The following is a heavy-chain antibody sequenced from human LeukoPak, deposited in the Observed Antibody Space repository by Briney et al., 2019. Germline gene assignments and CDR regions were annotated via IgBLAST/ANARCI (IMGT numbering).Heavy chain of an antibody. CDR3: ARDIYGSGPPVGDTIGY. Sequence: SQTLSLTCAISGDSVSSNSAAWNWIRQSPSRGLEWLGRTYYRSKWYNDYAVSVKSRITINPDTSKNQFSLQLNSVTPEDTAVYYCARDIYGSGPPVGDTIGYWGQGTLVTVSS. V-gene: IGHV6-1*01. CDR2: TYYRSKWYN. J-gene: IGHJ4*02. CDR1: GDSVSSNSAA. D-gene: IGHD3-10*01.